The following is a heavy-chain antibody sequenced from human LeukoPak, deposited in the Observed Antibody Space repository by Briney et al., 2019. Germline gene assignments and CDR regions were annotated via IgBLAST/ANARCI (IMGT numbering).Heavy chain of an antibody. Sequence: GGSLRLSCETSGFTFTISAMSWVRQAPGKGLEWVSAIGGSGGITYYADSVKGRFTISRDNSRNTVYLQMNNLTSDDTAIYYCAKVSPLVGANDYWGQGALVTVSS. D-gene: IGHD1-26*01. CDR2: IGGSGGIT. CDR1: GFTFTISA. CDR3: AKVSPLVGANDY. J-gene: IGHJ4*02. V-gene: IGHV3-23*01.